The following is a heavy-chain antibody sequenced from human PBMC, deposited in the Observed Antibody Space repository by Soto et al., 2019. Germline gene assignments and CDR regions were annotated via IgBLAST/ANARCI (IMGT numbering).Heavy chain of an antibody. D-gene: IGHD2-2*01. V-gene: IGHV4-59*01. J-gene: IGHJ5*02. CDR1: GGSISSYY. CDR3: ARDLGFCSSTSCYPWFDP. Sequence: PSETLSLTCTVSGGSISSYYWSWIRQPPGKGLEWIGYIYYSGSTNYNPSLKSRVTILVDTSKNQFSLKLSSVTAADTAVYYCARDLGFCSSTSCYPWFDPWGQGTLVTVSS. CDR2: IYYSGST.